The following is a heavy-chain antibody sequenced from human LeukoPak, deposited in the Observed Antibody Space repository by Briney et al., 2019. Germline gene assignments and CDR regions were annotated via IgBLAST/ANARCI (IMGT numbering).Heavy chain of an antibody. CDR2: ISGSSSYI. Sequence: GGSPRLSCAASGFTFSSYSMNWVRQAPGKGLEWVSSISGSSSYIYYADSVKGRFTISRDNAKNSLYMQMSSLRAEDTAVYYCARDRSYGSFNYWGQGTLVSVSS. CDR3: ARDRSYGSFNY. CDR1: GFTFSSYS. J-gene: IGHJ4*02. V-gene: IGHV3-21*01. D-gene: IGHD5-18*01.